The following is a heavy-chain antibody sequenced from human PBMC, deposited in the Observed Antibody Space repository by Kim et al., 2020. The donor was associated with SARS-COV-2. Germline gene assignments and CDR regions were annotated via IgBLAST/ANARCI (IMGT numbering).Heavy chain of an antibody. CDR2: ISGSGSSV. D-gene: IGHD3-16*01. CDR1: GFTFSSYG. J-gene: IGHJ6*02. V-gene: IGHV3-48*02. CDR3: SRREYYHGMED. Sequence: GGSLRLSCAASGFTFSSYGMDWVRQAPGKGLEWLSYISGSGSSVIYVDSLNGRFTTSRDNAQDSVSLQMNSLRQEDTAVYFCSRREYYHGMEDWGQGTT.